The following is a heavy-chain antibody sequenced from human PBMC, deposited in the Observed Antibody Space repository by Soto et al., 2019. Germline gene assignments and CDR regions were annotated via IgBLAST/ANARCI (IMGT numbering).Heavy chain of an antibody. Sequence: GGSLRLSCAASEFTFSSYWMHWVRQAPGKGLVWVSRINSDGSITSNADSVKGRFTISRDNAKNTLYLQMNSLRVEDTAVYYCARGRYYSSGSFEPQDYWGQGTLVTVSS. V-gene: IGHV3-74*01. CDR3: ARGRYYSSGSFEPQDY. CDR2: INSDGSIT. D-gene: IGHD3-10*01. J-gene: IGHJ4*02. CDR1: EFTFSSYW.